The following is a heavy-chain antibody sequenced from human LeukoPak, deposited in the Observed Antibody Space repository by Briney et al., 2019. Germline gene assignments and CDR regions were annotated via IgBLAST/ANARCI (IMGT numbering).Heavy chain of an antibody. CDR2: IIPIFGTA. CDR1: GGSFSSYA. J-gene: IGHJ6*03. V-gene: IGHV1-69*05. CDR3: AGVVVPAAMRYYYYYMDV. D-gene: IGHD2-2*01. Sequence: SVKVSCKASGGSFSSYAISWVRQAPGQGLEWMGGIIPIFGTANYAQKFQGRVTITTDESTSTAYMELSSLRSEDTAVYYCAGVVVPAAMRYYYYYMDVWGKGTTVTVSS.